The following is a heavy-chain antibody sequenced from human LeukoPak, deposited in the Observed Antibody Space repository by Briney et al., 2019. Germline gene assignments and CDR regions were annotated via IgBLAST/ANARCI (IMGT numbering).Heavy chain of an antibody. D-gene: IGHD2/OR15-2a*01. Sequence: PGGSLRLSCAASGFTFSSYTMNWVRQAPGKGLEWVSSISSASGYIYCADSVKGRFTISRDNAKNSLFLQMNSLRAEDTAVYYCATNKYYFDYWGQGTLVTVSS. J-gene: IGHJ4*02. V-gene: IGHV3-21*01. CDR3: ATNKYYFDY. CDR2: ISSASGYI. CDR1: GFTFSSYT.